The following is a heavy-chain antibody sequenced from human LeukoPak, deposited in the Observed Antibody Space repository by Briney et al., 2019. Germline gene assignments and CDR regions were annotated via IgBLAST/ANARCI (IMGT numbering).Heavy chain of an antibody. V-gene: IGHV1-2*06. CDR3: ARGTVEYFQH. CDR1: GYTFTDYY. J-gene: IGHJ1*01. CDR2: INPNSGGS. D-gene: IGHD3/OR15-3a*01. Sequence: ASVKVSCKASGYTFTDYYMHWVRQAPGQGLEWMGRINPNSGGSNYAQKLQGRVTMTTDTSTSTAYMELRSLRSDDTAVYYCARGTVEYFQHWGQGTLVTVSS.